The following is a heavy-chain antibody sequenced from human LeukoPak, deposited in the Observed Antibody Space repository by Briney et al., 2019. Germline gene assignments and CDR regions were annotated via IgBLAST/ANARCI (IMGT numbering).Heavy chain of an antibody. Sequence: GGSLTLSCAASGFTLSDYWMSWVRQAPGKGLAWVANIKQDGIQVQYVDSVTGRFTISRDNAKNSLSLQMNSLRDEDTAVYYCARWATSFDLWGQGSLVTVSS. CDR3: ARWATSFDL. V-gene: IGHV3-7*01. J-gene: IGHJ4*02. CDR2: IKQDGIQV. CDR1: GFTLSDYW. D-gene: IGHD3-3*01.